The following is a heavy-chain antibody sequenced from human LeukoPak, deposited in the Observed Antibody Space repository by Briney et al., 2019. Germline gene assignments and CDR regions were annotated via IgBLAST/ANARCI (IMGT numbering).Heavy chain of an antibody. V-gene: IGHV4-59*01. CDR3: ARGLYSNYDFDY. D-gene: IGHD4-11*01. CDR2: IYYSGST. Sequence: SETLSLTCTVSGGSISSYYWSWIRQPPGKGLEWIGYIYYSGSTNHNPSLKSRVTISVDTSKNQFSLKLSSVTAADTAVYYCARGLYSNYDFDYWGQGTLVTVSS. CDR1: GGSISSYY. J-gene: IGHJ4*02.